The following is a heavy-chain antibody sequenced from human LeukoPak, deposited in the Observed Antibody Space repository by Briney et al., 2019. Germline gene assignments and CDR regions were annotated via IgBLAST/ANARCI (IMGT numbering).Heavy chain of an antibody. CDR1: GGSISNYY. CDR2: VYYSGST. Sequence: SETLSLTCTVSGGSISNYYWSWIRQPPGKGLEYIGHVYYSGSTDYNPSLKSRLAISVDNSMNQFSLKLSSVSAADTAVYYCAKDPDGMDVWGQGTTVTVSS. V-gene: IGHV4-59*12. J-gene: IGHJ6*02. CDR3: AKDPDGMDV.